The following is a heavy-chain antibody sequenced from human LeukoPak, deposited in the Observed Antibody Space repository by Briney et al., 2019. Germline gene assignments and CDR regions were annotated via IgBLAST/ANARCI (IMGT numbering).Heavy chain of an antibody. CDR1: GGSVSSGSYY. CDR3: ARLWYNWFDP. D-gene: IGHD3-10*01. Sequence: SETLSLTCTVSGGSVSSGSYYWSWIRQPPGXXLEWIGYIYYSGSTNYNPSLKSRVTISVDTSKNQFSLKLSSVTAADTAVYYCARLWYNWFDPWGQGTLVTVSS. J-gene: IGHJ5*02. CDR2: IYYSGST. V-gene: IGHV4-61*01.